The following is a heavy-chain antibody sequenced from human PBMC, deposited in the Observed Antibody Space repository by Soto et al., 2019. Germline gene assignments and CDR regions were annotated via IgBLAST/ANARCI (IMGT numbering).Heavy chain of an antibody. CDR2: ISYDGSHK. Sequence: MLCFAAAGLTVSSYGIHLVRQPRGKGLEWVAVISYDGSHKFYADSVKGRFTLSRDVSKGTLYLQMNSLRAEDTAVYYCAKEMFPQTVLDSSSPWGDYWGPGTPVTVSS. CDR3: AKEMFPQTVLDSSSPWGDY. J-gene: IGHJ4*02. V-gene: IGHV3-30*18. D-gene: IGHD3-22*01. CDR1: GLTVSSYG.